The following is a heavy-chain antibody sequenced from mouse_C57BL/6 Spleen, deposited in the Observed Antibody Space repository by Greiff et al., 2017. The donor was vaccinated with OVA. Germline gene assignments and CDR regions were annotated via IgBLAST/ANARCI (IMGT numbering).Heavy chain of an antibody. J-gene: IGHJ4*01. V-gene: IGHV1-80*01. CDR3: ARAGVYDGYYGDMDY. D-gene: IGHD2-3*01. CDR1: GYAFRSYW. CDR2: IYPGDGDT. Sequence: VKLMESGAELVKPGASVKISCKASGYAFRSYWMNWVKQRPGKGLEWIGQIYPGDGDTNYNGKFKGKATLTADKASSTAYMQLSSLASEDSAVYFCARAGVYDGYYGDMDYWGQGTSVTVSS.